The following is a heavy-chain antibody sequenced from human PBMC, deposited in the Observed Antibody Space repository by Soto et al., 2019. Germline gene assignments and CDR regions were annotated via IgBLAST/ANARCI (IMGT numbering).Heavy chain of an antibody. J-gene: IGHJ5*02. V-gene: IGHV4-31*03. D-gene: IGHD1-1*01. CDR2: IYHIGSP. CDR1: GRSVSSGGYY. CDR3: VRDRALDSTGHWFDT. Sequence: TLSLTCTVSGRSVSSGGYYWTWIRQHPGRGLEWIGYIYHIGSPYYNPSLESRVTMSLDTSKNQFSLNLTSLTAADTAIYYCVRDRALDSTGHWFDTWGQGILVTSPQ.